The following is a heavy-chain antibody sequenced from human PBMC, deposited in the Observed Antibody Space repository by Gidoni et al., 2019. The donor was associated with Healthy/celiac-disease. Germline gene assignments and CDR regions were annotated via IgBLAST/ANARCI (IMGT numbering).Heavy chain of an antibody. Sequence: QVQLQQWGAGLLKPSATLSLTCAVHGGSFRGFFWSWIRQPPGKGLEWIGEINHSGSSNFNPSLKSRVTISVDTSKNQFSLKLTSVTAADTAVYYCARGVAVAGLAFDYWGQGTLVTVSS. CDR3: ARGVAVAGLAFDY. V-gene: IGHV4-34*01. D-gene: IGHD6-19*01. J-gene: IGHJ4*02. CDR2: INHSGSS. CDR1: GGSFRGFF.